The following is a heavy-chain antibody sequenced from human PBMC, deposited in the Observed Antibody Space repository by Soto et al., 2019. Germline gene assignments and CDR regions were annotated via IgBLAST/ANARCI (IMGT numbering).Heavy chain of an antibody. V-gene: IGHV4-4*02. Sequence: SETLSLTCAVSSGSISSNKWWSWVRQPQPPGKGLEWIGEIHHSGNANYNPSLESRVTMSLDKSKNQFSLQLSSVNAADTAVYYCASYGILERATDDWGKGILVTVSS. CDR3: ASYGILERATDD. D-gene: IGHD1-1*01. CDR2: IHHSGNA. CDR1: SGSISSNKW. J-gene: IGHJ4*02.